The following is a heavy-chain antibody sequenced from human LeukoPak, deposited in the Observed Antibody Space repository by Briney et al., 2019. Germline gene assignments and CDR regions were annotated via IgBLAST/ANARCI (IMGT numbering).Heavy chain of an antibody. V-gene: IGHV4-59*01. Sequence: SETLSLTCTVSGGSMSSYYWSWIRQPPGKGLEWIGYIYYSGSTNYNPSLKSRVTISVDTPKNQFSLRLTSVTAVDTAVYYCARERRQLERWIDYWGQGTLVTVSS. D-gene: IGHD1-1*01. CDR1: GGSMSSYY. CDR3: ARERRQLERWIDY. J-gene: IGHJ4*02. CDR2: IYYSGST.